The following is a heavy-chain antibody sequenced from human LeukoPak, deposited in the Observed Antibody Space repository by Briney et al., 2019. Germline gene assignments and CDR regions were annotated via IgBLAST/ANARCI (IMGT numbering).Heavy chain of an antibody. CDR1: GFTVNSYA. CDR3: ARDRAEGKTWVEFDP. V-gene: IGHV3-66*02. J-gene: IGHJ5*02. CDR2: IYSDGVT. Sequence: GGSLRLSCAASGFTVNSYAMSWVRQAPGKGLAWVSLIYSDGVTQYADSVKGRFTISRDNSKSTLYLQMNSLRDEDTAVYFCARDRAEGKTWVEFDPWGQGTLVTVSS.